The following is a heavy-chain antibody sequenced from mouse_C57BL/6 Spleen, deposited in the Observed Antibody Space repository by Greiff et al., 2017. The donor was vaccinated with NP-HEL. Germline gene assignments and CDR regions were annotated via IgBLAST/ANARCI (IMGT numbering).Heavy chain of an antibody. CDR1: GYTFTDYY. Sequence: VQLQQSGPELVKPGASVKISCKASGYTFTDYYMNWVKQSHGKSLEWIGDINPNNGGTSYNQKFKGKATFTVDKSASTAYMELRSLTSEDSAVYYCASYYSNYVVAYWGQGTLVTVSA. CDR3: ASYYSNYVVAY. J-gene: IGHJ3*01. CDR2: INPNNGGT. D-gene: IGHD2-5*01. V-gene: IGHV1-26*01.